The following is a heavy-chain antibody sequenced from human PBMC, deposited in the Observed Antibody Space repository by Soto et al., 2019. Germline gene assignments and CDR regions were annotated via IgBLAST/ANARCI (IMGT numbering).Heavy chain of an antibody. Sequence: ASVKVSCKASGGTFGSYAISWVRQAPGQGLEWMGGIIPIFGTANYAQKFQGRVTITADESTSTAYMELSSLRSEDTAVYYCARVMPSIAALDYWGQGTLVTVSS. D-gene: IGHD6-6*01. V-gene: IGHV1-69*13. CDR3: ARVMPSIAALDY. J-gene: IGHJ4*02. CDR1: GGTFGSYA. CDR2: IIPIFGTA.